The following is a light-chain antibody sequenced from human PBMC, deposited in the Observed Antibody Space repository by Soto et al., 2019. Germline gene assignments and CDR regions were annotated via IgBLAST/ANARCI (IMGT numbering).Light chain of an antibody. CDR1: QSFSSNY. J-gene: IGKJ1*01. V-gene: IGKV3-20*01. CDR3: HRYASPSRT. CDR2: GAS. Sequence: EIVLTQSPGTLSLSPGERATLSCRASQSFSSNYLAWYQQKPRQAPRLLIYGASSRATSITNSFSGSGSGTYFTLTISRLEPEDFGVYSCHRYASPSRTFGQGTNVDIK.